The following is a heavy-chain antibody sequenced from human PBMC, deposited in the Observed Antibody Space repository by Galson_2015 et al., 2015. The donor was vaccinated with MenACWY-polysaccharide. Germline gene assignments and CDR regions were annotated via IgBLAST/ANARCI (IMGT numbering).Heavy chain of an antibody. CDR3: ARNPARLDIAAAAQ. J-gene: IGHJ4*02. Sequence: SLRLSCAASGFTFRGNGMHWLRQAPGNGLEWVALLRTDAVSTHYIAAVTGRFALSRDNSKHTVYLEINSLRPEDTAVYYCARNPARLDIAAAAQWGQGALVTVSS. CDR2: LRTDAVST. D-gene: IGHD6-13*01. CDR1: GFTFRGNG. V-gene: IGHV3-30*02.